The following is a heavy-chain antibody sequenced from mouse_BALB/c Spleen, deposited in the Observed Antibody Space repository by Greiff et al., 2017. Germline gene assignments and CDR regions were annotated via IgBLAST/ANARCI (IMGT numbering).Heavy chain of an antibody. CDR3: ARWVYYYAMDY. CDR1: GFTFSSFG. V-gene: IGHV5-17*02. J-gene: IGHJ4*01. CDR2: ISSGSSTI. Sequence: EVQVVESGGGLVQPGGSRKLSCAASGFTFSSFGMHWVRQAPEKGLEWVAYISSGSSTIYYADTVKGRFTISRDNPKNTLFLQMTSLRSEDTAMYYCARWVYYYAMDYWGQGTSVTVSS.